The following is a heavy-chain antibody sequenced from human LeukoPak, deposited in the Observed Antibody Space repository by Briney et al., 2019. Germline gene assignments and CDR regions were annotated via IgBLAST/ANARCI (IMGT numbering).Heavy chain of an antibody. CDR2: IYYSGST. D-gene: IGHD3-10*01. CDR3: ARVAGESHYYYYYYMDV. CDR1: GGSISSYY. V-gene: IGHV4-59*01. Sequence: SETLSLTCTVSGGSISSYYWSWTRQPPGKGLEWIGYIYYSGSTNYNPSLKSRVTISVDTSKNQFSLKLSSETAADTAVYYCARVAGESHYYYYYYMDVWGKGTTVTVSS. J-gene: IGHJ6*03.